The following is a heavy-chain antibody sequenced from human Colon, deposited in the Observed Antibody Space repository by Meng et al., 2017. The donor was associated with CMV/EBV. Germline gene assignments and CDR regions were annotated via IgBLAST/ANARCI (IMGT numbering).Heavy chain of an antibody. J-gene: IGHJ4*02. CDR3: ARVGGEPLIDY. CDR2: IYYSGST. CDR1: GGSISSGGYY. Sequence: CTVSGGSISSGGYYWSWIRQHPGKGLEWIGYIYYSGSTYYNPSLKSRVTISVDTSKNQFSLKLSSVTAADTAVYYCARVGGEPLIDYWGQGTLVTVSS. V-gene: IGHV4-31*03. D-gene: IGHD1-26*01.